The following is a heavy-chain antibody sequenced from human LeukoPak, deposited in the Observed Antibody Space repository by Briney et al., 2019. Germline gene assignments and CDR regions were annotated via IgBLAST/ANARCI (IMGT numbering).Heavy chain of an antibody. Sequence: PGGSLRLSCAASGFTFSNAWMSWVRQAPGKGLEWVANIKQDGSEKYYVDSVKGRFTISRDNAKNSLYLQMNSLRAEDTAVYYCARGSTIRYYYYYMDVWGKGTTVTISS. CDR3: ARGSTIRYYYYYMDV. D-gene: IGHD5-24*01. CDR2: IKQDGSEK. J-gene: IGHJ6*03. V-gene: IGHV3-7*01. CDR1: GFTFSNAW.